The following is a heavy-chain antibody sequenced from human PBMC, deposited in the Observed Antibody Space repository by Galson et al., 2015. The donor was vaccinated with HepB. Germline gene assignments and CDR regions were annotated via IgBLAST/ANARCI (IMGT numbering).Heavy chain of an antibody. CDR3: ARGTVVTSYDAFDI. CDR2: ISSSSSAI. Sequence: SLRLSCAVSGFNFSNYNMNWVRQAPGKGLEWVSYISSSSSAIFYADSVKGRFNISRDNAKNLLYLQMSSLSDEDTAVYYCARGTVVTSYDAFDIWGQGTRVIVSS. V-gene: IGHV3-48*02. J-gene: IGHJ3*02. D-gene: IGHD4-23*01. CDR1: GFNFSNYN.